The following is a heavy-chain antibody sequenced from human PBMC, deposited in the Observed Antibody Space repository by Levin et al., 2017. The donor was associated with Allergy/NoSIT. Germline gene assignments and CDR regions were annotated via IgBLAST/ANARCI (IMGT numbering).Heavy chain of an antibody. V-gene: IGHV3-21*01. Sequence: PGGSLRLSCAASGFTFSSYSMNWVRQAPGKGLEWVSSISSSSSYIYYADSVKGRFTISRDNAKNSLYLQMNSLRAEDTAVYYCAREGSSGGGWFDPWGQGTLVTVSS. CDR2: ISSSSSYI. J-gene: IGHJ5*02. CDR1: GFTFSSYS. CDR3: AREGSSGGGWFDP. D-gene: IGHD1-26*01.